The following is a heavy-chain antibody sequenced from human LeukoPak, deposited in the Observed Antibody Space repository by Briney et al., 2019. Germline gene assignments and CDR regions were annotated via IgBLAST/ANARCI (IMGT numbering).Heavy chain of an antibody. CDR2: ISSSSSYI. CDR3: AREAYGGNFFDY. Sequence: GGSLRLSCAASGFTFSSYSMNWVRQAPGKGLEWVSSISSSSSYIYYVDSVKGRFTISRDNAKSSLYLQMNSLRAEDTAVYYCAREAYGGNFFDYWGQGTLVTVSS. CDR1: GFTFSSYS. J-gene: IGHJ4*02. V-gene: IGHV3-21*01. D-gene: IGHD4-23*01.